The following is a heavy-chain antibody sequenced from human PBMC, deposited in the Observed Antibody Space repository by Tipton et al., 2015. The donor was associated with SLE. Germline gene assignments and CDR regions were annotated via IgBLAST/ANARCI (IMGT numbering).Heavy chain of an antibody. D-gene: IGHD3-16*01. CDR1: GGSINSYY. Sequence: TLSLTCTVSGGSINSYYWSWIRQSTGKGLECIGYIYHSGSTKYNPSLKSRVTISEDTSKNLISLNLRSVTAADTAVYYCARLHPYISRSLETDNGRDYWGQGTLVTVSS. V-gene: IGHV4-59*12. CDR3: ARLHPYISRSLETDNGRDY. J-gene: IGHJ4*02. CDR2: IYHSGST.